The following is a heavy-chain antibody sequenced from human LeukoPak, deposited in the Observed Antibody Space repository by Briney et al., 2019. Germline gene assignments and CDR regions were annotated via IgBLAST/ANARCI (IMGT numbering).Heavy chain of an antibody. CDR3: ARHLYYYDSSGYLAYFDY. V-gene: IGHV4-39*01. J-gene: IGHJ4*02. CDR1: GGSISSSSYY. Sequence: SETLSPTCTVSGGSISSSSYYWGWIRQPPGKGLEWIGSIYYSGSTYYNPSLKSRVTISVDTSKNQFSLKLSSVTAADTAVYYCARHLYYYDSSGYLAYFDYWGQGTLVTVSS. CDR2: IYYSGST. D-gene: IGHD3-22*01.